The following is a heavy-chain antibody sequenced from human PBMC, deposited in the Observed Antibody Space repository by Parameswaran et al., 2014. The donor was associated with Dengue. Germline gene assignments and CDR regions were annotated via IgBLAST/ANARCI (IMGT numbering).Heavy chain of an antibody. Sequence: RWIRQPPGKGLEWVANIKQDGSEKYYVDSVKGRFTISRDNANNSLYLQMNSLRAEDTAVYYCARTWDSGDYVEYFQHWGQGTLVTVSS. CDR3: ARTWDSGDYVEYFQH. D-gene: IGHD4-17*01. CDR2: IKQDGSEK. V-gene: IGHV3-7*01. J-gene: IGHJ1*01.